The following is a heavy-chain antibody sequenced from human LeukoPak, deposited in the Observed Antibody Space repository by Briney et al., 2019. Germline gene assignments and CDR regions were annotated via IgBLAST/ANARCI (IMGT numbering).Heavy chain of an antibody. CDR1: GFTFSSYG. V-gene: IGHV3-33*01. CDR3: ARCLYSSGWGGSDY. D-gene: IGHD6-19*01. Sequence: GSLRLSCAASGFTFSSYGMNWVRQAPGKGLEWVAVIWHDGSNKHYADSVKGRFTISRDNSKNTLYLQMNSLRAEDTAVYYCARCLYSSGWGGSDYWGQGTLVTVSS. CDR2: IWHDGSNK. J-gene: IGHJ4*02.